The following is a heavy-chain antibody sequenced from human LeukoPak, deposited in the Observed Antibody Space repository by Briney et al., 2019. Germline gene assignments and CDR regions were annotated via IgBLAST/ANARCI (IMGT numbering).Heavy chain of an antibody. CDR1: GGSITRSSYY. D-gene: IGHD3-10*01. CDR2: IYYSGST. CDR3: TRYEIGEFDYYYYYLDG. J-gene: IGHJ6*03. V-gene: IGHV4-39*01. Sequence: SETLSLTCTVSGGSITRSSYYWGWLRQPPGKGLEWIGSIYYSGSTYYNPALKSRVTISVDRSQNQFSLKLSSVTAADKAAYCCTRYEIGEFDYYYYYLDGLLGGTTVTDS.